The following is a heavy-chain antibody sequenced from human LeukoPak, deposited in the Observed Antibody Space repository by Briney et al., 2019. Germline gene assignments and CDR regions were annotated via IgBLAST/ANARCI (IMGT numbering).Heavy chain of an antibody. J-gene: IGHJ6*02. CDR1: GGTFSNYV. D-gene: IGHD3-22*01. V-gene: IGHV1-69*13. CDR3: ARGPDYYDSSGSDYYGMDV. Sequence: ASVKVSCKASGGTFSNYVISWVRQAPGQGLEWMGGIIPIFGTANYAQKFQGRVTITADESTSTAYMELSSLRSEDTAVYYCARGPDYYDSSGSDYYGMDVWGQGTTVTVSS. CDR2: IIPIFGTA.